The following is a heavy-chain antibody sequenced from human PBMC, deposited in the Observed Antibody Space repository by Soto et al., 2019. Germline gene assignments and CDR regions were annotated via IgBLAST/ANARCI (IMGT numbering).Heavy chain of an antibody. CDR3: ARGDPRYCGGGSCYPYYFDY. V-gene: IGHV3-30-3*01. D-gene: IGHD2-15*01. J-gene: IGHJ4*02. Sequence: PGGSLRLSCAASGFTFSSYAMHWVRQAPGKGLEWVAVISYDENNKYYPDSVKGRFTISRDNSNDTLFLQMNSLRAEDTAVYYCARGDPRYCGGGSCYPYYFDYWGQGTLVTVSS. CDR2: ISYDENNK. CDR1: GFTFSSYA.